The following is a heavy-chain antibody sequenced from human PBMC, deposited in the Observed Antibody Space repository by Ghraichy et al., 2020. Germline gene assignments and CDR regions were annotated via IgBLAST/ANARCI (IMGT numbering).Heavy chain of an antibody. D-gene: IGHD6-19*01. V-gene: IGHV1-8*01. CDR1: GYTFTSYD. CDR3: ARCPRGAVPGGLDV. CDR2: MNPNSGNT. J-gene: IGHJ6*02. Sequence: ASVKVSCKASGYTFTSYDINWVRQATGQGLEWMGWMNPNSGNTGYAQKFQGRVTMTRNTSISTAYMELSSLTYDDTAMYFCARCPRGAVPGGLDVWGQGTTVTV.